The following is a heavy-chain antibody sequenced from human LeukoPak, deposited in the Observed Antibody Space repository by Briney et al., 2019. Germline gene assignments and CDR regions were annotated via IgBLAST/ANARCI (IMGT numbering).Heavy chain of an antibody. CDR2: IYHSGST. Sequence: PSETLSLTCAVSGGSTSSGGYSWSWILQPPGKGLEWIGYIYHSGSTYYNPSLKSRVTISVDRSKNQFSLKLSSVTAADTAVYYCARESRTLKNWFDPWGQGTLVTVSS. CDR1: GGSTSSGGYS. J-gene: IGHJ5*02. D-gene: IGHD2-2*01. CDR3: ARESRTLKNWFDP. V-gene: IGHV4-30-2*01.